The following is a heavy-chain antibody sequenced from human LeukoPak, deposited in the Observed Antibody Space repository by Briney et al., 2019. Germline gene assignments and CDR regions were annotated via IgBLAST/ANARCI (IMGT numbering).Heavy chain of an antibody. CDR3: AKAAYCSSTSCPRWFDP. Sequence: PGGSLRLSCAASGFTFSSYAMSWVRQAPGKGLEWVSAISGSGGSTYYADSAKGRFTISRDNSKNTLYLQMNSLRAEDTAVYYCAKAAYCSSTSCPRWFDPWGQGTLVTVSS. D-gene: IGHD2-2*01. CDR1: GFTFSSYA. V-gene: IGHV3-23*01. J-gene: IGHJ5*02. CDR2: ISGSGGST.